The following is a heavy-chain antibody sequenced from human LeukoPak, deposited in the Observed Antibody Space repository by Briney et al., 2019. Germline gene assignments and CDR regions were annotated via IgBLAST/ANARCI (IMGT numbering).Heavy chain of an antibody. Sequence: PGGSLRLSCAASGFTFSSHWMHWVRQAPGKGLVWVSRINSDGSSTSYADSVKGRFTISRDNAKNTLYLQMNSLRAEDTAVYYCARDSIVGATPFDYWGQGTLVTVSS. D-gene: IGHD1-26*01. CDR3: ARDSIVGATPFDY. CDR2: INSDGSST. V-gene: IGHV3-74*01. J-gene: IGHJ4*02. CDR1: GFTFSSHW.